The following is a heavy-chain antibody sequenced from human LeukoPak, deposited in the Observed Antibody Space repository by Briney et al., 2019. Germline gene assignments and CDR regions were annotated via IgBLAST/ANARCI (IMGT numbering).Heavy chain of an antibody. CDR1: RFTFSSYA. V-gene: IGHV3-23*01. CDR2: ISGSGGHT. D-gene: IGHD3-22*01. J-gene: IGHJ4*02. CDR3: AKFRYHSNDNNYLDFNY. Sequence: GGSLRLSCAASRFTFSSYAMGWVRQAPGKGPEWVSSISGSGGHTYFADSVKGRFTISRDNSKNTLDLQMNSLKVEDTAVYYCAKFRYHSNDNNYLDFNYWGQGTLVTVSS.